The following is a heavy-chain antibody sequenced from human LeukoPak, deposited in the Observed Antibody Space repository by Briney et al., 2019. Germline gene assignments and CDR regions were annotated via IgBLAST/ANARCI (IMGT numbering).Heavy chain of an antibody. V-gene: IGHV4-61*02. CDR1: GGSISSGSYY. Sequence: SETLSLTCTVSGGSISSGSYYWSWIRQPAGKGLEWIGRIYTSGSTNYNPSLKRRVTISVDTSKNQFSLKLSSVTAADTAVYYCARDGPGAFDIWGQGTMVTVSS. CDR2: IYTSGST. CDR3: ARDGPGAFDI. J-gene: IGHJ3*02.